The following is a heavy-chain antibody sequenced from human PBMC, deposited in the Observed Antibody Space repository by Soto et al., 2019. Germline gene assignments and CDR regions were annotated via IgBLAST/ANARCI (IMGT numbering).Heavy chain of an antibody. J-gene: IGHJ5*02. D-gene: IGHD5-12*01. V-gene: IGHV1-18*04. CDR3: ASSYRGYDWAPGGWFDP. CDR1: GYTFTSYG. CDR2: ISAYNGNT. Sequence: QVQLVQSGAEVKKPGASVKVSCKASGYTFTSYGISWVRQAPGQGLEWMGWISAYNGNTNYAQKLQGRVTMTTDTSTSTAYMELRSLRADDTAVYYCASSYRGYDWAPGGWFDPWGQGTLVTVSS.